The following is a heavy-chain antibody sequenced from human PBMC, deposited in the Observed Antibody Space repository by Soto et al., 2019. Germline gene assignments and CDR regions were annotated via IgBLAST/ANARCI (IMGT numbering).Heavy chain of an antibody. Sequence: GASVKVSCKASGYTFTSYGISWVRQAPGQGLEWMGWISAYNGNTNYAQKLQGRVTMTTDTSASTAYVELRSLRSDDTAVYYCARSKVLETYYYYYYMDVWGKGTTVTVSS. J-gene: IGHJ6*03. CDR1: GYTFTSYG. D-gene: IGHD1-1*01. CDR2: ISAYNGNT. V-gene: IGHV1-18*01. CDR3: ARSKVLETYYYYYYMDV.